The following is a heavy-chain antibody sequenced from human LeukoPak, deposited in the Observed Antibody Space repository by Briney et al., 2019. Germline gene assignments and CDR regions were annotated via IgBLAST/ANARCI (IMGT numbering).Heavy chain of an antibody. Sequence: SETLSLTCAVSGGSISSSNWWSWVRQPPGKGLEWIGEIYHSGSTNYNPSLKSRVTISVDKSKNQFSLKLSSVTAADTAVYYCAREHDYYDSSGYQDYWGQGTLVTVSS. D-gene: IGHD3-22*01. V-gene: IGHV4-4*02. CDR2: IYHSGST. J-gene: IGHJ4*02. CDR1: GGSISSSNW. CDR3: AREHDYYDSSGYQDY.